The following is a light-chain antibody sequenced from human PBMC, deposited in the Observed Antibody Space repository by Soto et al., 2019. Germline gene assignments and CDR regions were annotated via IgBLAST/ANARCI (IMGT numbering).Light chain of an antibody. CDR2: GVS. Sequence: ENVLTQSPSTLSLSPGERATLSCRASQSVNSNYLAWHQQKPGQAPRLVIYGVSSRATGIPDRFSGSGSGTDFTLTISRLEPEDFAVYYCQQYGDSPRTFGKGTKVDIK. J-gene: IGKJ1*01. CDR1: QSVNSNY. CDR3: QQYGDSPRT. V-gene: IGKV3-20*01.